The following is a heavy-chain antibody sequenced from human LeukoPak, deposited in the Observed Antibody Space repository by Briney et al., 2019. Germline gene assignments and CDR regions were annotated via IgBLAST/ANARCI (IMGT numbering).Heavy chain of an antibody. Sequence: SETLSLTCTVSGGSISSYYWSWIRQPPGKGLEWIGYIYYSGSTNYNPSLKSRVTISVDTSKNQFSLKLSSVTAADTAVYYCARGRMYSSSPYYFDYWGQGTLVTVSS. CDR1: GGSISSYY. CDR2: IYYSGST. CDR3: ARGRMYSSSPYYFDY. J-gene: IGHJ4*02. V-gene: IGHV4-59*12. D-gene: IGHD6-6*01.